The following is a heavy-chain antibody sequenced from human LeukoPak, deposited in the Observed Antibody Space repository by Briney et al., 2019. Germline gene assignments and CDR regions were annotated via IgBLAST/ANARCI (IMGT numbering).Heavy chain of an antibody. Sequence: SVKVSCKASGGTFSSYAISWVRQAPGQGLEWMGGIIPIFGTANYAQKFQGRVTITADESTSTAYMELSSLRSEDTAVYYCAREAESTVTWDYWGQGTLVTVSS. CDR1: GGTFSSYA. J-gene: IGHJ4*02. CDR2: IIPIFGTA. V-gene: IGHV1-69*13. CDR3: AREAESTVTWDY. D-gene: IGHD4-11*01.